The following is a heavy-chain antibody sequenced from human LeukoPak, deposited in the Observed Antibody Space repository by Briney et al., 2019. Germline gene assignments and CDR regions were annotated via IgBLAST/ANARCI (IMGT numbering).Heavy chain of an antibody. Sequence: ASVKVSCEPSGYTFTNYYIHWVRQAPGQGPGWVGWINPASAGAAFAPKFQGRVSMTWDSSITTAYMDLTSLRSDDTAIYYCARQLGNYYRAFDYWGQGTLVTVSS. D-gene: IGHD1-26*01. J-gene: IGHJ4*02. CDR2: INPASAGA. CDR3: ARQLGNYYRAFDY. V-gene: IGHV1-2*02. CDR1: GYTFTNYY.